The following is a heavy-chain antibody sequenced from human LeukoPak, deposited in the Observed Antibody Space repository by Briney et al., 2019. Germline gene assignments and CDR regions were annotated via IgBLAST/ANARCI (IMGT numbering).Heavy chain of an antibody. CDR1: GGSFGGYY. Sequence: PSETLSLTCAVYGGSFGGYYWSWIRQPPGKGLEWIGEINHSGSTNYNPSLKSRVTISVDTSKNQFSLKLSSVTAADTAVYYCARGHGHYIWGSYRNPGTYYFDYWGQGTLVTASS. V-gene: IGHV4-34*01. CDR2: INHSGST. J-gene: IGHJ4*02. CDR3: ARGHGHYIWGSYRNPGTYYFDY. D-gene: IGHD3-16*02.